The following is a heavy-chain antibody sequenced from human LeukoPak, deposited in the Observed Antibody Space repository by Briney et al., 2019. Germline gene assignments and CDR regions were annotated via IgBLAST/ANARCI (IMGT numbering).Heavy chain of an antibody. J-gene: IGHJ4*02. CDR2: IHHSGST. CDR1: GGSISSGGYY. V-gene: IGHV4-30-2*01. Sequence: PSQTLSLTCTVSGGSISSGGYYWSWIRQPPGKGLEWIGEIHHSGSTKYNPSLKSRVTISLDTSKNQFSLKLNSMTAADTAVYYCARLSSSYYFDSSGFDYWGQGTLVTVSS. D-gene: IGHD3-22*01. CDR3: ARLSSSYYFDSSGFDY.